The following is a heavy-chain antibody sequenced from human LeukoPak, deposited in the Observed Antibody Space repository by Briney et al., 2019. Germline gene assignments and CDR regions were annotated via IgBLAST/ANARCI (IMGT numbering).Heavy chain of an antibody. CDR3: ATGAHYSSGWYEYFQH. CDR1: GYTLTELS. V-gene: IGHV1-24*01. CDR2: FDPEDGET. D-gene: IGHD6-19*01. J-gene: IGHJ1*01. Sequence: GASVKVSCKVSGYTLTELSMHWVRQAPGKGLEWMGGFDPEDGETIYAQKFQGRVTMTEDTSTDTAYMELSSLRSEDTAVYYCATGAHYSSGWYEYFQHWGLGTLVTVSS.